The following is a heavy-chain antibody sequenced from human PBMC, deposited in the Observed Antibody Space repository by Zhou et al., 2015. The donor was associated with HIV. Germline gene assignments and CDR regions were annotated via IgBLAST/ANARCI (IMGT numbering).Heavy chain of an antibody. V-gene: IGHV1-18*01. Sequence: QVQLVQSGTEVRKPGSSVKVSCKASGDTFNTHAINWVRQAPGQGLEWMGWISAYSGNTNYAEKFQGRLTMTTDTSTSTASMELRSLRSDDTAVYYCARVPSFPRNWFDPWGQGTLVTVSS. CDR3: ARVPSFPRNWFDP. J-gene: IGHJ5*02. CDR1: GDTFNTHA. D-gene: IGHD2/OR15-2a*01. CDR2: ISAYSGNT.